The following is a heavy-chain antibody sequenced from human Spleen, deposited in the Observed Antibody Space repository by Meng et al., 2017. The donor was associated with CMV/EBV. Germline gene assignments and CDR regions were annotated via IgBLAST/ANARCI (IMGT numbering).Heavy chain of an antibody. CDR1: GGSISTGVYY. CDR3: AGGFRGAGLGWFDP. D-gene: IGHD3-10*01. Sequence: GGSISTGVYYWNWIRQPPGKGLEWIGYIYFSGNTYYSPSLKSRVSILLDTSRNQFSLKLSSVTATDTAVYYCAGGFRGAGLGWFDPWGQGTLVTVSS. V-gene: IGHV4-30-4*08. J-gene: IGHJ5*02. CDR2: IYFSGNT.